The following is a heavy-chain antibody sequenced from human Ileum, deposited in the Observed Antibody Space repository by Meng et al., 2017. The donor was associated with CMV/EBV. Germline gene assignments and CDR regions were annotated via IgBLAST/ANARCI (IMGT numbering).Heavy chain of an antibody. Sequence: LSLKSRVTISVDTSKNHFSLKLSSVTAADTAVYYCARQPSIAVAGTGYFDYWGQGTLVTVSS. D-gene: IGHD6-19*01. CDR3: ARQPSIAVAGTGYFDY. V-gene: IGHV4-30-2*04. J-gene: IGHJ4*02.